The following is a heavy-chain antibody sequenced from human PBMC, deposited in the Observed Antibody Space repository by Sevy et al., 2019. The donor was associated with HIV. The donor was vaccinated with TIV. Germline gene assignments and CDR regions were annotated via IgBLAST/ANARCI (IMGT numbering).Heavy chain of an antibody. Sequence: GGSLRLSCTASGFTFGDHAMTWVRQTPGKGLEWVGFIRSKAYGGTTEYAASVKGRITISRDDSVSIAYLQMNSLKTEDTAVYYGARSLMVGARYYFDYWGQGALVTVSS. CDR3: ARSLMVGARYYFDY. J-gene: IGHJ4*02. CDR2: IRSKAYGGTT. D-gene: IGHD2-8*01. V-gene: IGHV3-49*04. CDR1: GFTFGDHA.